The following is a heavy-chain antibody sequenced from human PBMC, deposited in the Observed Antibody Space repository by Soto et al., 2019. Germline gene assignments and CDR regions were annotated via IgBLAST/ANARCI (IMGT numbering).Heavy chain of an antibody. Sequence: SETLSLTCTASGGSISSYYWSWIRQPPGKGLEWIGYIYYSGSTYYTPSLKSRLTMSIDTSKNEFSLRLNSVTAADTAVYYCAGQTFTIAAASYGRSNWFDPWGPGTLVTVS. CDR3: AGQTFTIAAASYGRSNWFDP. V-gene: IGHV4-59*04. CDR1: GGSISSYY. J-gene: IGHJ5*02. CDR2: IYYSGST. D-gene: IGHD6-25*01.